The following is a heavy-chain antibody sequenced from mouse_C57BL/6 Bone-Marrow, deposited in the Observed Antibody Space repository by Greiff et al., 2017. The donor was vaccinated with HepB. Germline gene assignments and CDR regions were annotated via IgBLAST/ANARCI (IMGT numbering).Heavy chain of an antibody. CDR1: GFTFSDFY. J-gene: IGHJ1*03. CDR2: SRNKANDYTT. D-gene: IGHD2-4*01. V-gene: IGHV7-1*01. Sequence: EVKLVESGGGLVQSGRSLRLSCATSGFTFSDFYMEWVRQAPGKGLEWIAASRNKANDYTTEYSASVKGRFIVSRDTSQSILYLQMNALRAEDTAIYYCARESGLRQRYWYFDVWGTGTTVTVSS. CDR3: ARESGLRQRYWYFDV.